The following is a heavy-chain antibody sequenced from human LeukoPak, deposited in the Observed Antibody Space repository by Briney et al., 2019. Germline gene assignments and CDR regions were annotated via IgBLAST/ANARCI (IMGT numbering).Heavy chain of an antibody. CDR2: INHSGST. CDR1: GGSFSGYY. Sequence: SETLSLTCAVYGGSFSGYYWSWIRQPPGKGLEWIGEINHSGSTNYNPSLKSRVTISVDTSRNQFSLKLSSVTAADTAVYYCARGVEMATTIFDYWGQGTLVTVSS. J-gene: IGHJ4*02. D-gene: IGHD5-24*01. CDR3: ARGVEMATTIFDY. V-gene: IGHV4-34*01.